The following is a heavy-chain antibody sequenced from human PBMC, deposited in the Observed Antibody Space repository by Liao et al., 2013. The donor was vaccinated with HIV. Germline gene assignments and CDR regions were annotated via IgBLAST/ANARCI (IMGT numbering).Heavy chain of an antibody. CDR1: GGSISSSSYY. D-gene: IGHD1-7*01. Sequence: QLQLQESGPGLVKPSETLSLNCTVSGGSISSSSYYWGWVRQPPGKGLEWIGSIYYTGTTYNTPSLKSRVALSVDASKNQFSLKLTSVTAADTAVYFCASLSRITETRHFDSWGQGTLVTVSS. CDR3: ASLSRITETRHFDS. CDR2: IYYTGTT. V-gene: IGHV4-39*07. J-gene: IGHJ4*02.